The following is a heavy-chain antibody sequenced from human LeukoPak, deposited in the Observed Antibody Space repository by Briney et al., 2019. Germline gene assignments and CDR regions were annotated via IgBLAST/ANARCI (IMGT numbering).Heavy chain of an antibody. CDR2: ISGSGDNT. CDR1: GFTFSSYA. J-gene: IGHJ3*02. D-gene: IGHD6-19*01. V-gene: IGHV3-23*01. Sequence: GGSLRLSCAASGFTFSSYAMNWVRQAPGKGLEWISSISGSGDNTYYADSVKGRFTISRDNSKNTLYLQMNSLRAEDTAVYYCARARGGYSSGWYFSGGAFDIWGQGTMVTVSS. CDR3: ARARGGYSSGWYFSGGAFDI.